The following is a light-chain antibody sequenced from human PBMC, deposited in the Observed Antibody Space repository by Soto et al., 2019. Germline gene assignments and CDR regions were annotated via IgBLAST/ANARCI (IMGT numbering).Light chain of an antibody. CDR3: QQYNSWPPART. CDR2: GAS. Sequence: EIVMTQSPATLSVSPGERATLSCRASQSVGSNLAWYQQKPGQAPRLLIYGASTRATGIPARFSGSGSGTEFTLTISSLQSEDFAIFFCQQYNSWPPARTFGQGTKVEIK. V-gene: IGKV3-15*01. J-gene: IGKJ1*01. CDR1: QSVGSN.